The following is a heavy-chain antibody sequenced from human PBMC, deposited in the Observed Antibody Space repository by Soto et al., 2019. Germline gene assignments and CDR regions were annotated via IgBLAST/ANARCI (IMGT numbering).Heavy chain of an antibody. J-gene: IGHJ6*02. CDR3: ARVRRCSWCDSYYYYGMDV. D-gene: IGHD2-15*01. CDR2: ISSSSSYI. CDR1: GFTFSSYS. Sequence: PGGSLRLSCAASGFTFSSYSMNWVRQAPGKGLEWVSSISSSSSYIYYADSVKGRFTISRDNAKNTLYLQMNSLRAEDTAVYYCARVRRCSWCDSYYYYGMDVWARGTSVTV. V-gene: IGHV3-21*01.